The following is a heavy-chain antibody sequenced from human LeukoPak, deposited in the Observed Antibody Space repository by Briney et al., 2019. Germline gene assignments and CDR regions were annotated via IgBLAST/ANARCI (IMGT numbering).Heavy chain of an antibody. D-gene: IGHD6-13*01. CDR1: GGSISSSSHY. CDR3: ARHRAADPSDAFDI. V-gene: IGHV4-39*01. Sequence: SETLSLTCTVSGGSISSSSHYWGWIRQPPGKGLEWIGSIYYSGSSYYNSSLKSRVTISIDTSKNQFSLKLSSVTAADTAVYYCARHRAADPSDAFDIWGQGTMVTVS. CDR2: IYYSGSS. J-gene: IGHJ3*02.